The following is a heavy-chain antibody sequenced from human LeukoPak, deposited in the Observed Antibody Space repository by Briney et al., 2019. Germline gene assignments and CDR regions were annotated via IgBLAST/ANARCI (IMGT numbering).Heavy chain of an antibody. CDR3: AKGPYYYDRSGYPYYFEY. D-gene: IGHD3-22*01. CDR2: VTWNSGII. V-gene: IGHV3-9*01. J-gene: IGHJ4*02. CDR1: GLTFDDYA. Sequence: GGSLRLSCAASGLTFDDYAIHWVRQAPGEGLEWVSGVTWNSGIIGYADSVKGRFTISRDNAKNSLHLQMNSLRAGDTALYYCAKGPYYYDRSGYPYYFEYWGQGTLVTVSS.